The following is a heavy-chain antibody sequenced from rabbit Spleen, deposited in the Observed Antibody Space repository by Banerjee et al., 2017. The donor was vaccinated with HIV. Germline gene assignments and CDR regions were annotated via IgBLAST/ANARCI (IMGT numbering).Heavy chain of an antibody. J-gene: IGHJ6*01. V-gene: IGHV1S40*01. D-gene: IGHD1-1*01. Sequence: QSLVESGGGLVKPGGSLRLSCKASGFDFGNYGVTWVRQAPGKGLEWIACINAVTGKAVYARWAKGRFTFSKTSSTTVTLQVTSLTSADTATYFCARDSATSFSTYGMDLWGQGTLVTVS. CDR3: ARDSATSFSTYGMDL. CDR1: GFDFGNYG. CDR2: INAVTGKA.